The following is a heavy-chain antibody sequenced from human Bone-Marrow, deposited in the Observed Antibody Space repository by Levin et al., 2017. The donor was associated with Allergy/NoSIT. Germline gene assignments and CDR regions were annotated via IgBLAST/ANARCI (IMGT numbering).Heavy chain of an antibody. J-gene: IGHJ4*02. CDR2: IYSGGST. CDR1: GFTVSSNY. V-gene: IGHV3-53*01. CDR3: ARGWFGELLSH. Sequence: PPASVKVSCAASGFTVSSNYMSWVRQAPGKGPEWVSVIYSGGSTYYADSVKGRFTISRDNSKNTLYLQMNSLRAEDTAVYYCARGWFGELLSHWGQGTLVTVSS. D-gene: IGHD3-10*01.